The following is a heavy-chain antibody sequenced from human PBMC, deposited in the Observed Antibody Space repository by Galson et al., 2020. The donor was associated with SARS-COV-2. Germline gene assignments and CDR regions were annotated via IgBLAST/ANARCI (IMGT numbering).Heavy chain of an antibody. CDR3: ARSAGLGTIFGVVIPQDFQYMDV. D-gene: IGHD3-3*01. V-gene: IGHV4-34*01. Sequence: SETLSLTCAVYGGPFSGYNWSWIRQPPRKGLEWIGEINHSGSTNYNPPLKSRVTISVDTSNNQFSLKLRSVTAADRAVYYCARSAGLGTIFGVVIPQDFQYMDVWGKGTTVTVSS. CDR1: GGPFSGYN. J-gene: IGHJ6*03. CDR2: INHSGST.